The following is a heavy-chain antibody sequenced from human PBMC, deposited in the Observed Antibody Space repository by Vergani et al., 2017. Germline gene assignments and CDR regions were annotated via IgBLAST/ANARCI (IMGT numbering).Heavy chain of an antibody. D-gene: IGHD5-18*01. CDR2: TYYRSKWYN. CDR3: ARADGYSYGRPTNYFDY. Sequence: QVQLPQSGPGLVKPSQTLSLTCAISGDSVSSNSAAWNWIRQSPSRGLEWLGRTYYRSKWYNDYAVSVKSRITINPDTSKNQFSLQLNSVTPEDTAVYYCARADGYSYGRPTNYFDYWGQGTLVTVSS. CDR1: GDSVSSNSAA. J-gene: IGHJ4*02. V-gene: IGHV6-1*01.